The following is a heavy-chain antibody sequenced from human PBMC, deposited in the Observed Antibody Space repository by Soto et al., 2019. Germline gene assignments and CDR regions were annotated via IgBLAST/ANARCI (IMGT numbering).Heavy chain of an antibody. D-gene: IGHD1-26*01. CDR1: GFTFSSYG. CDR3: AREGPVGATSPGYYFDY. CDR2: ISYDGSNK. V-gene: IGHV3-30*03. J-gene: IGHJ4*02. Sequence: QVQLVESGGGVVQPGRSLRLSCAASGFTFSSYGMHWVRQAPGKGLEWVAVISYDGSNKYYADSVKGRFTISRDNSKNTLYLQMNSLRAEDTAVYYCAREGPVGATSPGYYFDYWGQGTLVTVSS.